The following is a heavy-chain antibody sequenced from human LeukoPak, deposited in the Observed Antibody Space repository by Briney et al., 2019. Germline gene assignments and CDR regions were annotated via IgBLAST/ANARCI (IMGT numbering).Heavy chain of an antibody. CDR2: ISSGGKDI. D-gene: IGHD2/OR15-2a*01. V-gene: IGHV3-11*04. Sequence: GGSLRLSCAASGFGFSAFYMSWLRQAPGKGLEWISYISSGGKDIYYADSVKGRFTVSRDNTNNSLHLQMNSLRAEDTAVYYCARVFSGFYRFFNLWGQGTLVIVSS. CDR3: ARVFSGFYRFFNL. J-gene: IGHJ5*02. CDR1: GFGFSAFY.